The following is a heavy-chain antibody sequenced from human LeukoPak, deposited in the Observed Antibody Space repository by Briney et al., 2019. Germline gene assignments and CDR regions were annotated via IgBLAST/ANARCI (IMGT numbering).Heavy chain of an antibody. CDR1: GFTFSSYA. Sequence: GGSLRLSCAASGFTFSSYAMHWVRQAPGKGLEWVAVISYDGSNKYYADSVKGRFTISRDNSKNTLYLQMNSLRAEDTAVYYCARDRYWLTVTNLLPDYWGQGTLVTVSS. CDR3: ARDRYWLTVTNLLPDY. J-gene: IGHJ4*02. V-gene: IGHV3-30*04. D-gene: IGHD4-17*01. CDR2: ISYDGSNK.